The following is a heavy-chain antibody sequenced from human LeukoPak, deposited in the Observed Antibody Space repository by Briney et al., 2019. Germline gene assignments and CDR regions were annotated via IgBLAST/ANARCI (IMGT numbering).Heavy chain of an antibody. Sequence: ASVKVSCTASGYTLTAYYIHWVRQAPGQGLEWMGWVNPHSGGTNYAQKFRARVSMTTDTSINTAYLELTGLTSDDTALYYCARAQRTVSGLDVWGQGTAFTVSS. CDR2: VNPHSGGT. CDR1: GYTLTAYY. J-gene: IGHJ6*02. CDR3: ARAQRTVSGLDV. D-gene: IGHD2-2*01. V-gene: IGHV1-2*02.